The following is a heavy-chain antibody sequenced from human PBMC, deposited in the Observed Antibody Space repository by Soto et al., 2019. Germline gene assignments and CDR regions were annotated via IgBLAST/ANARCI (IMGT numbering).Heavy chain of an antibody. D-gene: IGHD1-26*01. CDR2: ISYDGSNK. V-gene: IGHV3-30*18. Sequence: GGSLRLSCAASGFTFSSYGMHWVRQAPGKGLEWVAVISYDGSNKYYADSVKGRFTISRDNSKNTLYLQMNSLRAEDTAVYYCAKESGSYYVWFDPWGQGTLVTVSS. CDR3: AKESGSYYVWFDP. CDR1: GFTFSSYG. J-gene: IGHJ5*02.